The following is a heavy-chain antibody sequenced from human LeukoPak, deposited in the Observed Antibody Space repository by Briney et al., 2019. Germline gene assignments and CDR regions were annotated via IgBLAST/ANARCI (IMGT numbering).Heavy chain of an antibody. V-gene: IGHV3-21*01. Sequence: GGSLRLSCAASGFTFSSYSMNWVRQAPGKGLEWVSSISSSSSYIYYADSVKGRFTISRDNAKNSLYLQMNSLRAEDTAVYYCARDLPLTEGTYCSSTSCRDYWGQGTLVTVSS. J-gene: IGHJ4*02. CDR3: ARDLPLTEGTYCSSTSCRDY. CDR1: GFTFSSYS. D-gene: IGHD2-2*01. CDR2: ISSSSSYI.